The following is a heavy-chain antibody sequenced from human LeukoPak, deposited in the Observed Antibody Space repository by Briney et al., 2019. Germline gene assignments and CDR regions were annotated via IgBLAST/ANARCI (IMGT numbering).Heavy chain of an antibody. D-gene: IGHD3-22*01. CDR2: IYYSGST. Sequence: TSETLSLTCTVSGGSISSYYWSWIRQPPGKGLEWIGYIYYSGSTNYNPSLKSRVTISVDTSKNQFSLKLSSVTAADTAVYYCARETPHYYDSSGYYRPSYYYYYMDVWGKGTTVTISS. J-gene: IGHJ6*03. V-gene: IGHV4-59*01. CDR1: GGSISSYY. CDR3: ARETPHYYDSSGYYRPSYYYYYMDV.